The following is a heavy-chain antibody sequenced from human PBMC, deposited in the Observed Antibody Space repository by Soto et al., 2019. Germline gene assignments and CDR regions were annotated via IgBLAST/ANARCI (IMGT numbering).Heavy chain of an antibody. J-gene: IGHJ4*02. CDR1: GYTFTSYD. V-gene: IGHV1-8*01. D-gene: IGHD3-16*01. Sequence: QVQLVQSGAEVKKPGASVKVSCKASGYTFTSYDINWVRQATGQGLEWMGWMNPNSGNTGYAQKFQGRVTMTRTTSITTVYMELSSLISEDTAVDYCARERSFGADYWGQGTLVTVSS. CDR3: ARERSFGADY. CDR2: MNPNSGNT.